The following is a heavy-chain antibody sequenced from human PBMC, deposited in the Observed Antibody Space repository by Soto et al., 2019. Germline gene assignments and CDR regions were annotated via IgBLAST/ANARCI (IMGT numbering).Heavy chain of an antibody. CDR3: ARDHDYSNYYYGMDV. D-gene: IGHD4-4*01. V-gene: IGHV4-31*03. Sequence: SETLSLTCTVSCGSISSGGYYWSWIRQHPGKGLEWIGYIYYSGSTYYNPSLKSRVTISVDTSKNQFSLKLSSVTAADTAVYYCARDHDYSNYYYGMDVWGQGTTVTAP. J-gene: IGHJ6*02. CDR1: CGSISSGGYY. CDR2: IYYSGST.